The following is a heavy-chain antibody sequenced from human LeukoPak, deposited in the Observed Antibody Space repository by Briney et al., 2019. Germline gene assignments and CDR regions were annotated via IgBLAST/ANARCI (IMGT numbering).Heavy chain of an antibody. D-gene: IGHD3-22*01. Sequence: GGSLRLSCAASGFTISSYWMTWVRQAPGKGLEWVSVIYSGGSTYYADSVKGRFTIARDNSKNTLYLQMNSLRAEDTAVYYCAKDRGYYYDSSGYYDGAIDYWGQGTLVTVSS. CDR3: AKDRGYYYDSSGYYDGAIDY. J-gene: IGHJ4*02. V-gene: IGHV3-23*03. CDR1: GFTISSYW. CDR2: IYSGGST.